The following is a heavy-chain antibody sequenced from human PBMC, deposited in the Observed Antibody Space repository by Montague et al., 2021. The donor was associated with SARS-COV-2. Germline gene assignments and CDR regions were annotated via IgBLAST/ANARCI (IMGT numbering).Heavy chain of an antibody. CDR2: IYYSGST. D-gene: IGHD3-22*01. CDR1: GGSISNYY. J-gene: IGHJ6*02. Sequence: SETLSLTCTVSGGSISNYYWSWIRQPPGRGLEWIGYIYYSGSTDYSPSLKSRVTISLDTSKNQFSLKETSVTAADTAVYYCARGGGYYNYGLDVWGPGTTVTVSS. CDR3: ARGGGYYNYGLDV. V-gene: IGHV4-59*01.